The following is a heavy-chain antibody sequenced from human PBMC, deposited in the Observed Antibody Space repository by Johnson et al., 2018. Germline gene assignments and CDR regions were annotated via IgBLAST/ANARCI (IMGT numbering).Heavy chain of an antibody. CDR2: ITTAGDT. Sequence: EVQLVESGGGLVQXGGSLRLSCAASGFTFSTYEMYWVRQAARKGLEWVSLITTAGDTYYADSVKGRFTISRENAKNSFYLQMNSLRAGDTAVYYCARRLPYYGMDVWGQGTTVTVSS. CDR1: GFTFSTYE. V-gene: IGHV3-13*01. D-gene: IGHD2-21*01. J-gene: IGHJ6*02. CDR3: ARRLPYYGMDV.